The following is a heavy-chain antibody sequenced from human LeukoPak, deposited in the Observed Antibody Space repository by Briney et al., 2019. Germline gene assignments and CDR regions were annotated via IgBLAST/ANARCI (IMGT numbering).Heavy chain of an antibody. CDR2: INHSGST. V-gene: IGHV4-34*01. CDR3: ARDRTEAGYSSSWYYYYYYYMDV. CDR1: GGSFSGYY. Sequence: SETLSLTCAVYGGSFSGYYWSWIRQPPGKGLEWIGEINHSGSTNYNPSLKSRVTISVDTSKNQFSLKLSSVTAADTAVYYCARDRTEAGYSSSWYYYYYYYMDVWGKGTTVTISS. J-gene: IGHJ6*03. D-gene: IGHD6-13*01.